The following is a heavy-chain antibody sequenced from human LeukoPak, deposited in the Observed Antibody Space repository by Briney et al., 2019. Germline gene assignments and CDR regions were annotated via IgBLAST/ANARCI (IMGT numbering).Heavy chain of an antibody. J-gene: IGHJ4*02. CDR1: GYTFSGYE. CDR3: ARALRYDDSSGYYAY. D-gene: IGHD3-22*01. V-gene: IGHV1-2*02. CDR2: INPNSGAT. Sequence: ASVKVSCKASGYTFSGYEMHWVGQAPGQGLEWMGWINPNSGATNYAQTLQGRVTMTRDTSISIVYMELSRLRTDDTAVYYCARALRYDDSSGYYAYWGQGTLVTVSS.